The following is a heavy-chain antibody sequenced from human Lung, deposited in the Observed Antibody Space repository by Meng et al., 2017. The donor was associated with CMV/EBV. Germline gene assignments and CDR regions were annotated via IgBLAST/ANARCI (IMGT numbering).Heavy chain of an antibody. D-gene: IGHD2-2*01. Sequence: EVRRVEVGGGLGQPGGPLRLSCEASGFIVSTKYMNWVRQAPGKGLEWVSVIYSGGSTYYTDSVKGRFTISRDNSKNTLYLQMNSLRTEDTAVYYCARGEVPAIIDYWGQGILVTVSS. J-gene: IGHJ4*02. CDR1: GFIVSTKY. V-gene: IGHV3-66*01. CDR2: IYSGGST. CDR3: ARGEVPAIIDY.